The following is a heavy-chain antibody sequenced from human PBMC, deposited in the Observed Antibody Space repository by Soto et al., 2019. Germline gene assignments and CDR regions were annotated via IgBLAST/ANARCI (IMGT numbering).Heavy chain of an antibody. Sequence: EVQLVESGGGLVKPGGSLRLSCAASGFTFSSYSMNWVRQAPGKGLEWVSSISSSSSYIYYADSVKGRFTISRDNAKNSLYLQMNSLRAEDTAVYYCARVGDIVVVPAAVYYYGMAVWGQGTTVTVSS. CDR1: GFTFSSYS. V-gene: IGHV3-21*01. CDR3: ARVGDIVVVPAAVYYYGMAV. CDR2: ISSSSSYI. J-gene: IGHJ6*02. D-gene: IGHD2-2*01.